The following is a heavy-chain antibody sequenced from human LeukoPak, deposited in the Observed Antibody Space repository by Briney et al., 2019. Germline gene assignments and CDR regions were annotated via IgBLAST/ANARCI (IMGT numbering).Heavy chain of an antibody. J-gene: IGHJ6*03. V-gene: IGHV1-2*02. CDR2: INPNSGGT. CDR1: GYTFTGYY. D-gene: IGHD6-19*01. Sequence: ASVKVSCKASGYTFTGYYMHWVRQAPGQGLEWMGWINPNSGGTNYAQKFQGRVTMTRDTSISTAYMELSRLRSDDTAVYYCARPGIAVAGTGGNSFSSLYYMDVWGKGTTVTVSS. CDR3: ARPGIAVAGTGGNSFSSLYYMDV.